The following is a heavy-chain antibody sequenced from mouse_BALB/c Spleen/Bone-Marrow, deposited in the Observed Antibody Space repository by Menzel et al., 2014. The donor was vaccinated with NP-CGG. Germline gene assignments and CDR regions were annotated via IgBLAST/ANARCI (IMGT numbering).Heavy chain of an antibody. CDR3: ARSGLRRPAMDY. D-gene: IGHD2-4*01. Sequence: VQLVESGPGLVAPSQSLSITCTVSGFSLXSYGVHWVRQPPGKGLEWLGVIWAGGSTNYNSVLMSRLSISKDNSKSQVFLKMNSLQIDDTAMYYCARSGLRRPAMDYWGQGTSVTVSS. J-gene: IGHJ4*01. CDR2: IWAGGST. V-gene: IGHV2-9*02. CDR1: GFSLXSYG.